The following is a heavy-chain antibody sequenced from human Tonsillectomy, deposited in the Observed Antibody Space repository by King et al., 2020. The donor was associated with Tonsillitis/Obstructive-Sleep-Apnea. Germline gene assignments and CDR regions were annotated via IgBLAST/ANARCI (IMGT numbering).Heavy chain of an antibody. CDR2: IGTAGNT. CDR1: GFSFSNYD. V-gene: IGHV3-13*01. CDR3: GRAEGGGGPMFDP. J-gene: IGHJ5*02. Sequence: VQLVESGGGLVQPGGSLRLSCAASGFSFSNYDMHWVRLVIGKGLEWISSIGTAGNTYYPGSVKGRFTISRENAKNSLHLQMNGLRAGDTAVYYCGRAEGGGGPMFDPWGQGTLVTVSS. D-gene: IGHD2-21*01.